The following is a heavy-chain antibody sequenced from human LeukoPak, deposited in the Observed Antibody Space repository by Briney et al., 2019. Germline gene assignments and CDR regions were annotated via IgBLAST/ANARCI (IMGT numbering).Heavy chain of an antibody. D-gene: IGHD3-10*01. CDR3: ARDRGVRGAADY. CDR1: GGSISSYQ. V-gene: IGHV4-4*07. J-gene: IGHJ4*02. CDR2: IYSSGST. Sequence: SETLSLTCTVSGGSISSYQWSWIRQPPGMGLEWIGRIYSSGSTNYSPSLKSRVTMSVDTSKNQFSLKLSSVTAADTAIYYCARDRGVRGAADYWGQGTLVTVSS.